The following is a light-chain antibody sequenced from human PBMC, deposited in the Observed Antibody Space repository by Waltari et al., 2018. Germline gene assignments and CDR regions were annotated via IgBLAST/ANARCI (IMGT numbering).Light chain of an antibody. Sequence: DIQMTQSPSTLSAPVGDRVTITCRASQSIRSWLAWYQQNPGKAPKLLISKASTLESGVPSRFSGSGSGTEFTLTISSLEPEDFAIYYCQQRNNWPLTFGGGTKVEIK. CDR3: QQRNNWPLT. V-gene: IGKV1-5*03. CDR2: KAS. CDR1: QSIRSW. J-gene: IGKJ4*01.